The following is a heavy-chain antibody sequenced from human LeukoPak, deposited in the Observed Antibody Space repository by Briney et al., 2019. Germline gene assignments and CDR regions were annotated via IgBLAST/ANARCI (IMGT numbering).Heavy chain of an antibody. CDR3: AGGSGWLIDS. J-gene: IGHJ4*02. V-gene: IGHV3-7*05. D-gene: IGHD6-19*01. CDR1: GFTFSTYY. Sequence: GGSLRLSCEASGFTFSTYYMAWVRQAPGKGLEWVANIKQDGSEKFYVDSVKGRFTISRDNGGNSLYLQMNSLRAEDTAVYYCAGGSGWLIDSWGRGTLVTVSS. CDR2: IKQDGSEK.